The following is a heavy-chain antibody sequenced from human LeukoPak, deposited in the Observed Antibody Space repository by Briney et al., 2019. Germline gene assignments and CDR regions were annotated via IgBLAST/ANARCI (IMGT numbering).Heavy chain of an antibody. V-gene: IGHV3-23*01. Sequence: GASLRVSCAASGFTFSNYAMSWVRQAPGKGLERVSSITGSGGNTYYAESVKGRFTISRDNSKNTVFLQMNSLRAEDTAVYYCAKWGDYDVLTGYYVSNYWGQGTLVTVSS. CDR1: GFTFSNYA. D-gene: IGHD3-9*01. CDR2: ITGSGGNT. J-gene: IGHJ4*02. CDR3: AKWGDYDVLTGYYVSNY.